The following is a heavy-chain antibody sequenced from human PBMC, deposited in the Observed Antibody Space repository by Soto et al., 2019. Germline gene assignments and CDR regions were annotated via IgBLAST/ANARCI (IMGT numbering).Heavy chain of an antibody. CDR2: ISAYNGNT. V-gene: IGHV1-18*01. D-gene: IGHD2-2*01. J-gene: IGHJ6*02. CDR3: ARDRGDIVVVQVARAGMDV. CDR1: GYTFTSYG. Sequence: ASVKVSCKASGYTFTSYGISWVRQAPGQGLEWMGWISAYNGNTNYAQKLQGRVTMTTDTSTSTAYMELRSLRSDDTAVYYCARDRGDIVVVQVARAGMDVWGQGTTVTVSS.